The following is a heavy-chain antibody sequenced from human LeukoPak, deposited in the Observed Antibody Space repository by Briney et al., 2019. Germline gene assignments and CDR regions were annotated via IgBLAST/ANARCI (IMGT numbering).Heavy chain of an antibody. Sequence: GGSLRLSCAASGFTFSGYYMSWIRQAPGKGLEWVSYISNSGGATNYGDSVRGRFTISRDNSKNSLYLEMNSLRAEDTAIHYCARESYYGSGTYFNFDYWGQGILVTVSS. D-gene: IGHD3-10*01. V-gene: IGHV3-11*01. CDR3: ARESYYGSGTYFNFDY. J-gene: IGHJ4*02. CDR1: GFTFSGYY. CDR2: ISNSGGAT.